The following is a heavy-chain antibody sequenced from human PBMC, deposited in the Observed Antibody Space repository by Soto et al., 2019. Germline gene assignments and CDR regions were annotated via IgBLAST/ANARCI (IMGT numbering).Heavy chain of an antibody. CDR2: IDAADEQT. J-gene: IGHJ4*02. Sequence: QVQLVQSGAEVKKPGASVKISCKASGYTFINYTVHWVRQAPGHRREWMGWIDAADEQTQYSQKIQGRFTITRDTSASTGYMELTSLRSEDTAVYYCARDPFTLLRGVIPYLDYWGQGTLVNVSS. V-gene: IGHV1-3*01. CDR1: GYTFINYT. CDR3: ARDPFTLLRGVIPYLDY. D-gene: IGHD3-10*01.